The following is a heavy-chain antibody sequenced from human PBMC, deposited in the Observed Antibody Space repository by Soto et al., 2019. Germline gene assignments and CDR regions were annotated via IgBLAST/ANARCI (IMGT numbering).Heavy chain of an antibody. Sequence: PSETLSLTCTVSGGSISSYYWSWIRQPAGKGLEWIGRIYTSGSTNYNPSLKSRVTMSVDTSKNQFSLKLSSVTAADTAVYYCARDVYYYYGSGSRPAGNWFDPWSQGTLVTVSS. CDR3: ARDVYYYYGSGSRPAGNWFDP. CDR2: IYTSGST. CDR1: GGSISSYY. V-gene: IGHV4-4*07. D-gene: IGHD3-10*01. J-gene: IGHJ5*02.